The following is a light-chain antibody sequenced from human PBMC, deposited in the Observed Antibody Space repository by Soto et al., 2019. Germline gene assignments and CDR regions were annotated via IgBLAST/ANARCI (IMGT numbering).Light chain of an antibody. V-gene: IGKV1-12*01. CDR1: QGISSW. CDR3: QQANSFPFT. J-gene: IGKJ3*01. CDR2: ATS. Sequence: DIQMTQSPSSVSASVGDRVTITCRASQGISSWLAWYQQKPGKAHKLLIYATSRLQSGVQSKFSGSGSGSDFTLTISRVQPEDFATYYCQQANSFPFTFGPGTKVDIK.